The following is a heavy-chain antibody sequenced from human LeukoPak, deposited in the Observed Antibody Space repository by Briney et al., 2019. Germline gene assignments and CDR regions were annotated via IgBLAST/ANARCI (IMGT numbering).Heavy chain of an antibody. CDR1: GLTFTRYG. CDR2: IWYDGSNK. D-gene: IGHD6-13*01. Sequence: GSSLTLSCPPSGLTFTRYGMHSARHDPGKGLGWEAVIWYDGSNKYYADSVMSGLTISRVNSKNKLLLQMNSMRAEDTAVEYCSRDSSEEAAYSGIDYWGQGTLVTVSS. J-gene: IGHJ4*02. CDR3: SRDSSEEAAYSGIDY. V-gene: IGHV3-33*01.